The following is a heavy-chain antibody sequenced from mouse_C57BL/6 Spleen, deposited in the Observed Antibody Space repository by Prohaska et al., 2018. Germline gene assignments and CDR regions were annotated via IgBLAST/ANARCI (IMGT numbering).Heavy chain of an antibody. CDR2: IYPGSGNT. J-gene: IGHJ3*01. V-gene: IGHV1-66*01. CDR3: ARPPYYYGSSYGAWSWFAY. CDR1: GYSFTSYY. D-gene: IGHD1-1*01. Sequence: QVQLQQSGPELVKPGASVKISCKASGYSFTSYYINWVKQRPGQGLEWIGWIYPGSGNTKYNEKFKGKATLTADTSSSTAYMQLSSLTSEDSAVYYCARPPYYYGSSYGAWSWFAYWGQGTLVTVSA.